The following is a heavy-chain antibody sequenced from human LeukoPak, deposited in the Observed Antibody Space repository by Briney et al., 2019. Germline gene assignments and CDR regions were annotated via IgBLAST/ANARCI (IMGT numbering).Heavy chain of an antibody. CDR3: ARQRVYYYDSSGYTSKSDAFDI. J-gene: IGHJ3*02. V-gene: IGHV4-59*08. CDR1: GGSISSYY. D-gene: IGHD3-22*01. CDR2: IYYSGST. Sequence: SETLSLTCTVSGGSISSYYWSWIRQPPGKGLEWIGYIYYSGSTNYNPSPKSRVTISVDTSKNQFSLKLSSVTAADTAVYYCARQRVYYYDSSGYTSKSDAFDIWGQGTMVTVSS.